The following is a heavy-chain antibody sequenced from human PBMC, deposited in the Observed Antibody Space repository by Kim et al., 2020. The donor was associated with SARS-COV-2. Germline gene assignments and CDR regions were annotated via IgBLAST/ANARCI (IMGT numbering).Heavy chain of an antibody. CDR1: GFTFSDNY. J-gene: IGHJ4*02. CDR3: ARVGRYGSRWFSPFDS. Sequence: GGSLRLSCAASGFTFSDNYMTWIRQAPGKGLEWVSLISGSGTSIYYADSVKGRFTILRDNAKNSVYLHMDSLRAEDTAVYYCARVGRYGSRWFSPFDSWGQGSMVTVSS. V-gene: IGHV3-11*01. CDR2: ISGSGTSI. D-gene: IGHD6-13*01.